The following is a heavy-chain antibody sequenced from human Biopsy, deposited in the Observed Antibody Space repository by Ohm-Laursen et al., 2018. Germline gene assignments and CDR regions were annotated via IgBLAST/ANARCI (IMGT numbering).Heavy chain of an antibody. CDR2: IYNDGINE. Sequence: SLRLSCAASGFTFTNDNMHWVRQAPGKGLEWVAAIYNDGINEYYADSVKGRFTISRDDSKNTLYLQMNSLRVEDTAVFYCARDLRGHWFFNLWGRGTLVTVSS. CDR1: GFTFTNDN. V-gene: IGHV3-33*01. CDR3: ARDLRGHWFFNL. J-gene: IGHJ2*01. D-gene: IGHD5/OR15-5a*01.